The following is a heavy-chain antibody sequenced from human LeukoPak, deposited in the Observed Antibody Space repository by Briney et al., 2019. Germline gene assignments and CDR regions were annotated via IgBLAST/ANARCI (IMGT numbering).Heavy chain of an antibody. V-gene: IGHV3-30*04. Sequence: PGGSLRLSCEASGFSFRNYAMHWVRQAPGKGLECVATISYDGSNKYYGGSVKGRFTISRDNSRNTLYLQMNSLRAEDTAVYYCAREDDAFDIWGQGTMVTVSS. CDR2: ISYDGSNK. J-gene: IGHJ3*02. CDR3: AREDDAFDI. CDR1: GFSFRNYA.